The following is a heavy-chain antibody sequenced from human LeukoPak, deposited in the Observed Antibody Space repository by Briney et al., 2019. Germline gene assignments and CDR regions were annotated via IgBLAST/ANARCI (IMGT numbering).Heavy chain of an antibody. Sequence: SQTLSLTCTVSGGSISSGGYYWSWIRQPPGKGLEWIGYIYHSGSTYYNPSLKSRVTISVDRSKNQFSLKLSSVTAADTAVYYCAGRGSGSYYSDFDYWGQGTLVTVSS. V-gene: IGHV4-30-2*01. J-gene: IGHJ4*02. CDR3: AGRGSGSYYSDFDY. CDR1: GGSISSGGYY. D-gene: IGHD3-10*01. CDR2: IYHSGST.